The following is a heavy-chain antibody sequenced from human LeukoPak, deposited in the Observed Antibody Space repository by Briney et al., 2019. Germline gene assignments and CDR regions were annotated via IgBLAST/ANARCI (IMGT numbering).Heavy chain of an antibody. Sequence: ASVKVSCKASGYTFTSCGISWVRQAPGQGLEWMGWISAYNGNTNYAQKLQGRVTMTTDTSTSTAYMELRSLRSDDTAVYYCARRGYSSSWYYFDYWGQGTLVTVSS. CDR2: ISAYNGNT. CDR1: GYTFTSCG. V-gene: IGHV1-18*01. J-gene: IGHJ4*02. D-gene: IGHD6-13*01. CDR3: ARRGYSSSWYYFDY.